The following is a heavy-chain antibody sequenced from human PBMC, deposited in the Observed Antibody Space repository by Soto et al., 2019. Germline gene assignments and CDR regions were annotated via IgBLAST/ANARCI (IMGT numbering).Heavy chain of an antibody. CDR2: ISAYNGNT. D-gene: IGHD3-22*01. Sequence: RASVKVSCKASGYTFTSYGISWVRQAPGQGLEWMGWISAYNGNTNYAQKLQGRVTMTTDTSTSTAYMELRSLRSDDTAVYYCARAPNYYDSSGHWFDPWGQGTLGTSPQ. CDR1: GYTFTSYG. J-gene: IGHJ5*02. V-gene: IGHV1-18*04. CDR3: ARAPNYYDSSGHWFDP.